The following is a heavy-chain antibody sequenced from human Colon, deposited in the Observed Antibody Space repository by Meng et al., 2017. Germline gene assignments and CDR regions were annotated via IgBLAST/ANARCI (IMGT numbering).Heavy chain of an antibody. V-gene: IGHV4-4*02. D-gene: IGHD6-13*01. CDR2: IYPSGRT. CDR1: GDSISSGNG. J-gene: IGHJ4*02. Sequence: VQRQEARPGLVTPSRTLSLTCAVSGDSISSGNGWTWVRQPPGKGLEWIGEIYPSGRTSSNPSLQGRVTILLDKSKNQFSLELNSVTAADTAIYFCARKRTSPGTLGFDYWGQGTLVTVSS. CDR3: ARKRTSPGTLGFDY.